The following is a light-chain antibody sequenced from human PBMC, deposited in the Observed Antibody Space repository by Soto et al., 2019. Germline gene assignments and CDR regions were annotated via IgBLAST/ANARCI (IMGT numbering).Light chain of an antibody. CDR3: QIYGSSPPIT. V-gene: IGKV3-20*01. CDR1: QSVTNNY. J-gene: IGKJ5*01. Sequence: EIVLTPSPGTLSLSPGERATLSSRASQSVTNNYLAWYQQKPGQAPRLLIYVASSRAAGIPDRFSGSGSGTDFSLTISRLELEDFAVYYCQIYGSSPPITFGQGTRLEIK. CDR2: VAS.